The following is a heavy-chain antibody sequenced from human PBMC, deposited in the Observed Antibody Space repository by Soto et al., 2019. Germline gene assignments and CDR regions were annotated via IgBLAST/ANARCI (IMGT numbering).Heavy chain of an antibody. CDR3: AKGSSGWYERFDY. D-gene: IGHD6-19*01. V-gene: IGHV3-23*01. J-gene: IGHJ4*02. CDR1: GFTFSTYA. CDR2: ISGSGGST. Sequence: EVQLLESGGGLVQPGGSLRLSCAAPGFTFSTYAMSGVRQAPGKGLEWVSAISGSGGSTYYADSVKGRCTISRDNSKNTLYLQRNSLRAEDTTVYYCAKGSSGWYERFDYWGQGTLVTVSS.